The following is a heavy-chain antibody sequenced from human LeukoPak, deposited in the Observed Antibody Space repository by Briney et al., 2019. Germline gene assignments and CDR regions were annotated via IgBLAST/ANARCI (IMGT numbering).Heavy chain of an antibody. CDR1: GFTLSNYA. CDR2: ISSNGYST. V-gene: IGHV3-64*01. D-gene: IGHD6-6*01. J-gene: IGHJ5*02. CDR3: ARGLDSSSSKWFDP. Sequence: GGSLTLSCTASGFTLSNYAMHWVRQAPGKGLEYLSSISSNGYSTYYINSVKGRFTISRDISKNTLYLQMGRLRAEDMAVYYCARGLDSSSSKWFDPWGQGTLVTVSS.